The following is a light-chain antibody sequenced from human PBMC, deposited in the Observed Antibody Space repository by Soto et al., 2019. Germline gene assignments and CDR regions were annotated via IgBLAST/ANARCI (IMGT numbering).Light chain of an antibody. CDR3: SSYAGTYTFGV. Sequence: QSALTQPPSASGSPGQSVTISCTGTSSDVGGYNYVSWYQQHPGKAPKLMIYEVTKRPSGVPDRFSGSKSGNTASLTISGLQTEDEADYYCSSYAGTYTFGVFGTGTKLTVL. CDR2: EVT. V-gene: IGLV2-8*01. J-gene: IGLJ1*01. CDR1: SSDVGGYNY.